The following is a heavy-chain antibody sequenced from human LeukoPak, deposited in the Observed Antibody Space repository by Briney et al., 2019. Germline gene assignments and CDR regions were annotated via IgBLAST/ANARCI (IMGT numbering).Heavy chain of an antibody. Sequence: ASVKVSRKASGYTFTSYYIHWVRQAPGQGLEWMGIINPSGGSTSYAQKFQGRVTMTRDMSTSTVYMELSSLRSEDTAVYYCARAGVLVPAAMQRFYYYYYMDVWGKGTTVTVSS. CDR1: GYTFTSYY. CDR2: INPSGGST. CDR3: ARAGVLVPAAMQRFYYYYYMDV. V-gene: IGHV1-46*01. D-gene: IGHD2-2*01. J-gene: IGHJ6*03.